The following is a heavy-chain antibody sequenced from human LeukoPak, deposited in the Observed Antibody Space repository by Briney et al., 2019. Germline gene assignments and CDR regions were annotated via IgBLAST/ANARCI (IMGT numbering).Heavy chain of an antibody. J-gene: IGHJ4*02. CDR2: ISWNSGSI. D-gene: IGHD6-13*01. CDR3: AKLIAASGTGT. CDR1: GFTFDDYA. V-gene: IGHV3-9*01. Sequence: GGSLRLSCAASGFTFDDYAMHWVRQAPGKGLEWVSGISWNSGSIGYADSVKGRFTISRDNSKNTLFLQMSSLRVEDTALYYCAKLIAASGTGTWGQGTLVTVSS.